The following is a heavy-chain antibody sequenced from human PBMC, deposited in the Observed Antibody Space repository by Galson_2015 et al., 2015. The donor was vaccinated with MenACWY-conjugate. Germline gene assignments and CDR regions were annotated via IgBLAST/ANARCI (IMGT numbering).Heavy chain of an antibody. Sequence: CAISGDSVSGHGVAWNWIRQSPSRGLEWLGRTYYRSKWYNDYVVSVKSRITINSDTSKNQFSLQLNSVTPEDTAIYYCVKSRGAGNYGFFDTWGQGTVVTVSS. V-gene: IGHV6-1*01. D-gene: IGHD3/OR15-3a*01. CDR2: TYYRSKWYN. J-gene: IGHJ3*02. CDR3: VKSRGAGNYGFFDT. CDR1: GDSVSGHGVA.